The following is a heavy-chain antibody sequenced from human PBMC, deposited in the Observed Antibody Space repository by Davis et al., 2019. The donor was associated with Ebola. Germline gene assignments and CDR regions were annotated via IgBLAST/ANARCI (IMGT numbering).Heavy chain of an antibody. CDR2: ISSSSSYI. J-gene: IGHJ6*02. Sequence: GSLKISCAASGFTFSTYWMHWVRHAPGKGLEWVSSISSSSSYIYYADSVKGRFTISRDNAKNSLYLQMNSLRAEDTAVYYCARSSIAALPGYYYGMDVWGQGTTVTVSS. CDR1: GFTFSTYW. CDR3: ARSSIAALPGYYYGMDV. D-gene: IGHD6-6*01. V-gene: IGHV3-21*01.